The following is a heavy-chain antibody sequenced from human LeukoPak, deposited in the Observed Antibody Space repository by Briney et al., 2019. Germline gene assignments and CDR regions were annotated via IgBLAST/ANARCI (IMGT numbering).Heavy chain of an antibody. Sequence: PSETLSLTCTVSGGSISSYYWSWIRRPPGKGLELIGYIYYSGSTNYNPSLKSRVTISVDTSKNQFSLKLSSVTAADTAVYYCARGGGVTTGFDPWGQGTLVTVSS. D-gene: IGHD4-17*01. J-gene: IGHJ5*02. V-gene: IGHV4-59*01. CDR1: GGSISSYY. CDR2: IYYSGST. CDR3: ARGGGVTTGFDP.